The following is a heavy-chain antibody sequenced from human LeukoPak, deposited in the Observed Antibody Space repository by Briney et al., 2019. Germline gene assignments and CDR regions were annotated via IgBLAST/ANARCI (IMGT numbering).Heavy chain of an antibody. J-gene: IGHJ6*03. CDR1: GYTFTSYD. Sequence: ASVKVSCKASGYTFTSYDINWVRQATGQGLEWMGWMNPNSGNTGYAQKFQGRVTMTRNTSISTAYMELSSLRSEDTAVYYCAAKTRLSAVTSYYYVDVWGKGTTATVSS. D-gene: IGHD3-10*01. CDR3: AAKTRLSAVTSYYYVDV. CDR2: MNPNSGNT. V-gene: IGHV1-8*01.